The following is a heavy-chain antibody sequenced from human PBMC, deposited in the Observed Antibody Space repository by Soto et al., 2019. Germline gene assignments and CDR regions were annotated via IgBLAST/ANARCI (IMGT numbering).Heavy chain of an antibody. CDR2: VSRAGSYT. D-gene: IGHD3-16*01. J-gene: IGHJ5*02. CDR3: VKYTVTEDLGES. V-gene: IGHV3-23*01. CDR1: GFTFSSYA. Sequence: EVQLLESGGDVVRPGGSLRLSCAASGFTFSSYAMGWVRQAPGKGLEWVAGVSRAGSYTFYADSVRGRLSISRDNSRDTVDLYMNALRGDDTAVYFCVKYTVTEDLGESWGQGTLVSVSS.